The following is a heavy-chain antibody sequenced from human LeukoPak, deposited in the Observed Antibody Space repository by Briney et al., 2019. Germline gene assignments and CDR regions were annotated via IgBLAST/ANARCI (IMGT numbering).Heavy chain of an antibody. CDR3: ASIDQVETTMGGYYFDY. CDR1: GGSISNFY. J-gene: IGHJ4*02. V-gene: IGHV4-59*01. Sequence: SETLSLTCTVSGGSISNFYWSCIRQPPGKGLEWIGYIYYSGSTNYNPSLKSRVTISVETSKNQFSLKLSSVTAADTAVYYCASIDQVETTMGGYYFDYWGQGTLVTVSS. CDR2: IYYSGST. D-gene: IGHD5-18*01.